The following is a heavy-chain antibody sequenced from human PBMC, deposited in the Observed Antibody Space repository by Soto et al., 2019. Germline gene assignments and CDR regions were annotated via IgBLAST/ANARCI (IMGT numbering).Heavy chain of an antibody. J-gene: IGHJ6*02. CDR3: ARSQGSSTSLEIYFYYYYGMDV. Sequence: QVQLVQSGAEVKKPGSSVKGSCKASGGTFGSYAISWVRQAPGQGLEWMGGIIPIPGTANYAQKFQGRVTIAADESTSTAYMEQSSLRSEDTAVYYCARSQGSSTSLEIYFYYYYGMDVWGQGTTVTVSS. V-gene: IGHV1-69*01. CDR1: GGTFGSYA. CDR2: IIPIPGTA. D-gene: IGHD2-2*01.